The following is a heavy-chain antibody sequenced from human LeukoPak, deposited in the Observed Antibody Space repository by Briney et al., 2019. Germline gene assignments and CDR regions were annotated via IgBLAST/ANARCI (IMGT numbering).Heavy chain of an antibody. D-gene: IGHD3-22*01. CDR2: IWHDGNNK. J-gene: IGHJ4*02. CDR1: GFAFSTQG. V-gene: IGHV3-33*01. Sequence: PGGSLRLSCATSGFAFSTQGMHWVRQAPGKGLEWVAAIWHDGNNKYYVDSVKGRFTISRDNLKNTVYLQMNSLRVEDTAVYYCARDSGDSSGYYPGYWGQGTLVTVSS. CDR3: ARDSGDSSGYYPGY.